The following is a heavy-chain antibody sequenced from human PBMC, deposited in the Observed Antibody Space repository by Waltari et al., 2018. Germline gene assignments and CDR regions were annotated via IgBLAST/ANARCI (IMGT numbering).Heavy chain of an antibody. V-gene: IGHV3-48*04. Sequence: EVQLVESGGGLVQPGGSLRLSCAASGFTFSSYSMNWVRQAPGKGLEWVSYISSISSTIYYADSVKGRFTISRDNAKNSLYLQMNSLRAEDTAVYYCARDLHSKDYGDYYFDYWGQGTLVTVSS. CDR1: GFTFSSYS. CDR2: ISSISSTI. J-gene: IGHJ4*02. D-gene: IGHD4-17*01. CDR3: ARDLHSKDYGDYYFDY.